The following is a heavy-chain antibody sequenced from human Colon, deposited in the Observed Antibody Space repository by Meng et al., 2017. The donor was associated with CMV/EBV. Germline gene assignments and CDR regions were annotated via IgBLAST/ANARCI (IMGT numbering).Heavy chain of an antibody. J-gene: IGHJ6*02. V-gene: IGHV3-48*03. CDR3: ARGRSLKIPEFVTPPTSTNTQDDYFMDV. CDR2: ISDGAGTK. D-gene: IGHD2/OR15-2a*01. CDR1: GFTLSDYD. Sequence: RGSLRLSCAASGFTLSDYDVSWVRQAPGKGLEWISYISDGAGTKDYADSVKGRFTISRDKAKYPLFLQMNRLRGEDTAVYFCARGRSLKIPEFVTPPTSTNTQDDYFMDVWGQGTTVTVSS.